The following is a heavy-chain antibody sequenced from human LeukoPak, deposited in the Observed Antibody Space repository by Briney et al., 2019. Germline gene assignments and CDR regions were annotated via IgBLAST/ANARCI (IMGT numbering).Heavy chain of an antibody. Sequence: ASEKVSYKVSGYTLTELSMHWVRQAPGKGLEWMGGFDPEDGETIYAQKFQGRVTMTEDTSTDTAYMELSSLRSEDTAVYYCATDLTSIAAAPKGGAFDYWGQGTRVTVSS. CDR1: GYTLTELS. V-gene: IGHV1-24*01. D-gene: IGHD6-13*01. CDR2: FDPEDGET. CDR3: ATDLTSIAAAPKGGAFDY. J-gene: IGHJ4*02.